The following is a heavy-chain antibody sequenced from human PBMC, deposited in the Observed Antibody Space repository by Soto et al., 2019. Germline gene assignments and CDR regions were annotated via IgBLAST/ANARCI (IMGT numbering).Heavy chain of an antibody. J-gene: IGHJ6*03. Sequence: SQTLSLTCAISGDSVSSNSAAWNWIRQSPSRGLEWLGRTYYRSKWYNDYAVSVKSRITINPDTSKNQFSLQLNSVTPEDTAVYYCASAGQFWSGYYNHYYYMDVWGKGTTVTVSS. D-gene: IGHD3-3*02. CDR2: TYYRSKWYN. V-gene: IGHV6-1*01. CDR1: GDSVSSNSAA. CDR3: ASAGQFWSGYYNHYYYMDV.